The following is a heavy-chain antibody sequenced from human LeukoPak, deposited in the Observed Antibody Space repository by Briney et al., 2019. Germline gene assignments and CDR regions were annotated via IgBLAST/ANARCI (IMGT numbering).Heavy chain of an antibody. V-gene: IGHV3-23*01. CDR3: AKDYLKGSRWLVPDYFGY. Sequence: GGSLRLSCAASGFTFSSYGMSWVRQAPGKGLEWVSAISGSGGSTYYADSVKGRFTISRDNSKNTLYLQMNSLRAEDTAVYYCAKDYLKGSRWLVPDYFGYWGQGTLVTVSS. D-gene: IGHD6-19*01. J-gene: IGHJ4*02. CDR2: ISGSGGST. CDR1: GFTFSSYG.